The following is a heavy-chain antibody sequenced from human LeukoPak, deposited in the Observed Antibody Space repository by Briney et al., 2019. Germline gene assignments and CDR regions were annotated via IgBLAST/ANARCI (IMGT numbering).Heavy chain of an antibody. CDR1: GGSISSGGYY. CDR2: IYHSGST. CDR3: ARSSNWNWDY. Sequence: KASETLSLTCTVSGGSISSGGYYWSWIRQPPGKGLEWIGYIYHSGSTYYNPSLKSRVTISVDRSKNQFSLKLSSVTAADTAVYYCARSSNWNWDYWGQGTLVTVSS. V-gene: IGHV4-30-2*01. J-gene: IGHJ4*02. D-gene: IGHD1-7*01.